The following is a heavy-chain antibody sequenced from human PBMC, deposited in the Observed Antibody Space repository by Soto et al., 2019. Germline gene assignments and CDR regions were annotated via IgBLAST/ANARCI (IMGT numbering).Heavy chain of an antibody. CDR3: GRITISPGFYFDF. J-gene: IGHJ4*02. CDR1: GFTFSNFW. V-gene: IGHV3-7*02. Sequence: GGSLRLSCAASGFTFSNFWMTWVRQAPGKGLEWVANIKKDGSEKFYVDSVKGRFTISRDNPKNSLSLQMNSLRAEDTAVYYCGRITISPGFYFDFWGQGALVTVSS. CDR2: IKKDGSEK. D-gene: IGHD3-9*01.